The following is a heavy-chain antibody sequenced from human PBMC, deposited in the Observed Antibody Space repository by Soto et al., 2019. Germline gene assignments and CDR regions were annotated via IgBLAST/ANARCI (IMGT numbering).Heavy chain of an antibody. V-gene: IGHV3-23*01. J-gene: IGHJ5*02. D-gene: IGHD3-22*01. Sequence: PGGSLRLSCAASGFTFSNYAMSWVRQAPGKGLEWVSAISGSGVTTYYTDSVKGRFTISRDNSKNTLYLQMNGLRAEDTATYYCAKALQDLLITWFDTWGQGTLVTVSS. CDR2: ISGSGVTT. CDR1: GFTFSNYA. CDR3: AKALQDLLITWFDT.